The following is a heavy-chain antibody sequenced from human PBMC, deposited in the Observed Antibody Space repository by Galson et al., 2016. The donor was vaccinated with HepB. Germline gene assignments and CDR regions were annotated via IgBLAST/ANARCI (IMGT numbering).Heavy chain of an antibody. CDR1: GFSFSDYA. V-gene: IGHV3-30*18. Sequence: SLRLSCAGSGFSFSDYAMTWVRQAPGKGLEWVAVISYDGSNKYYADSVKGRFTISRDNSKNTLYLQMNSLRAEDTAVYYCAKDPKGYSGYGLFDYWGQGTLVTVSS. J-gene: IGHJ4*02. CDR3: AKDPKGYSGYGLFDY. D-gene: IGHD5-12*01. CDR2: ISYDGSNK.